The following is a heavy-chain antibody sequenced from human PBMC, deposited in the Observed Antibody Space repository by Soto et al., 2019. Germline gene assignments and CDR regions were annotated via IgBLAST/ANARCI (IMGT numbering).Heavy chain of an antibody. V-gene: IGHV3-30*18. CDR2: ISYDGSNK. CDR1: GFTFSSYG. J-gene: IGHJ6*02. Sequence: GGSLRLSCAASGFTFSSYGMHWVRQAPGKGLEWVAVISYDGSNKYYADSVKGRFTISRDNSKNTLYLQMNSLRAEDTAVYYCAKDLTVTLTHYYYGMDVWGQGTTVTVSS. D-gene: IGHD4-17*01. CDR3: AKDLTVTLTHYYYGMDV.